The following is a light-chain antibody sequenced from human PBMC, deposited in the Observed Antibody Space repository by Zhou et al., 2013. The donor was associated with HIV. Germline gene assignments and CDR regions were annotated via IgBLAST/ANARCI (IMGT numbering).Light chain of an antibody. CDR2: GAS. CDR1: QSVSSSF. Sequence: EIVLTQSPGTLSLSPGERATLSCRASQSVSSSFLAWYQQKPGQAPRLLIFGASSGATGIPDRFSGSGSGTDFALTLSRLEPEDFAVYYCQQYGSLPPTFGQGTKLEIK. V-gene: IGKV3-20*01. CDR3: QQYGSLPPT. J-gene: IGKJ2*01.